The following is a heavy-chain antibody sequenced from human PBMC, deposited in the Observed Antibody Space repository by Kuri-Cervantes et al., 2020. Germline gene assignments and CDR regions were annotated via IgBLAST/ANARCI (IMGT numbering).Heavy chain of an antibody. Sequence: ETLSLTCTVSGGSISSGDYYWSWVRQAPGKGLEWVSGIIENGGSTYYADSVKGRFSISRDNSKNTLYLQMNSLRAEDTAIYYCVKDYGSGNYPFGDCWGQGTLVTVSS. CDR2: IIENGGST. V-gene: IGHV3-23*01. CDR3: VKDYGSGNYPFGDC. CDR1: GGSISSGDYY. J-gene: IGHJ4*02. D-gene: IGHD3-10*01.